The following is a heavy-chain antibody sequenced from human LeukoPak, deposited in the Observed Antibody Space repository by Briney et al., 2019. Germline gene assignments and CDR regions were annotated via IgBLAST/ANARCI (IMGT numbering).Heavy chain of an antibody. CDR2: ISYDGSNK. CDR3: AKLYGDYVQAYIDY. D-gene: IGHD4-17*01. J-gene: IGHJ4*02. V-gene: IGHV3-30*18. Sequence: GGSLRLSCAASGFTFSSYGMHWVRQAPGKGLEWVAVISYDGSNKYYADSVKGRFTISRDNSKNTLYLQMNSLRAEDTAVYYCAKLYGDYVQAYIDYWGQGTLVTVSS. CDR1: GFTFSSYG.